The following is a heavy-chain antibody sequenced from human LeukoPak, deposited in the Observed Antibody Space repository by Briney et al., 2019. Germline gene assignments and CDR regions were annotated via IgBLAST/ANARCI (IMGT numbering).Heavy chain of an antibody. Sequence: GGTLRLSCAASGFTFSNAWMSWVRQAPGKGAEWVGRIKSKIDGGTTDYSSHVNGRFTISRADSKNTLYLQMNSLKTEDTAVYYCTAMSWTQYWGQGTLVTVSS. CDR3: TAMSWTQY. CDR1: GFTFSNAW. D-gene: IGHD3/OR15-3a*01. J-gene: IGHJ4*02. V-gene: IGHV3-15*01. CDR2: IKSKIDGGTT.